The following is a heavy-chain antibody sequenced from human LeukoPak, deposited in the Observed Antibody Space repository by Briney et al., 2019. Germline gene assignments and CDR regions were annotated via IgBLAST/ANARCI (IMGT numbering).Heavy chain of an antibody. CDR2: IYSGGST. Sequence: GGSLRLSCAASGFTVSSNYMSWVRQAPGKGLEWVSVIYSGGSTYYADSVKGRFTISRDNSKNTLYLQMNSLRAEDTAVYYCARSPYGITGAFDIWGQGTMVTVSS. D-gene: IGHD1-14*01. V-gene: IGHV3-66*01. CDR1: GFTVSSNY. CDR3: ARSPYGITGAFDI. J-gene: IGHJ3*02.